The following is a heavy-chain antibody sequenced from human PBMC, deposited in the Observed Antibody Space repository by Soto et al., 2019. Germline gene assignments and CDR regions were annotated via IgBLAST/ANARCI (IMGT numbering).Heavy chain of an antibody. CDR1: GFTFSPYW. CDR2: IKQDGSEN. Sequence: EVHLVESGGGVVQPGGSLKVSCVASGFTFSPYWMSWVRQAPGKGLEWVASIKQDGSENYYVESVKGRFSISRDNAENSLYLRMNSLRVEDTAIYYCARGGVHNYDGNFDLWGQGSLVTVSS. D-gene: IGHD4-4*01. J-gene: IGHJ4*02. V-gene: IGHV3-7*03. CDR3: ARGGVHNYDGNFDL.